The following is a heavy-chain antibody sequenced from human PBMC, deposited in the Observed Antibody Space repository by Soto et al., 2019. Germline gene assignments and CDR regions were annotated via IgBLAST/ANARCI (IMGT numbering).Heavy chain of an antibody. CDR1: GFTFSSYA. D-gene: IGHD3-9*01. V-gene: IGHV4-34*01. CDR2: INHSGST. J-gene: IGHJ6*02. CDR3: ARGLVDSYYYGMDV. Sequence: GSLRLSCAASGFTFSSYAMSWVRQAPGKGLEWIGGINHSGSTNYNPSLKSRVTISVDTSKNQFSLKVSSVTAADTAVYYCARGLVDSYYYGMDVWGQGTTVTVSS.